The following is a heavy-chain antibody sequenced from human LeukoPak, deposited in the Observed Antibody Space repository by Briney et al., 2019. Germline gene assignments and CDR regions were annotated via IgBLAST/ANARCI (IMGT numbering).Heavy chain of an antibody. CDR3: AREEFLHEIDSSGYFVY. D-gene: IGHD3-22*01. CDR1: GGSITGYY. V-gene: IGHV4-4*07. Sequence: SETLSLTCTVSGGSITGYYWNWIRQPAGQGLEWLGRVYSSGVGNYNPSLTSRVTMSVDTSKNQFSLKLTSLTAADTAVYYCAREEFLHEIDSSGYFVYWGQGTLVTVSS. CDR2: VYSSGVG. J-gene: IGHJ4*02.